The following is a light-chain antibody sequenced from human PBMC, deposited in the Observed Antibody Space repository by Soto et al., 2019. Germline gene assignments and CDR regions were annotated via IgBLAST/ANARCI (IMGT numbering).Light chain of an antibody. J-gene: IGKJ1*01. CDR2: GAS. Sequence: ELVMTQSPATLSVSPGERATLSCRASQSVSGNLVWYQQKPGQAPRLLIYGASTRATGIPARFSGSGSGTEFTLTIGSLQSEDFAVYYCQQYNNWPPWTFGQGTKVEIK. CDR3: QQYNNWPPWT. V-gene: IGKV3-15*01. CDR1: QSVSGN.